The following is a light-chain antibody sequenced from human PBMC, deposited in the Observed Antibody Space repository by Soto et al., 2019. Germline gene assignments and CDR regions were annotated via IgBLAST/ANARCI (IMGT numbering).Light chain of an antibody. CDR3: AAWDDSLNGWV. CDR2: SNN. CDR1: SSNIRSNT. J-gene: IGLJ3*02. Sequence: QSVLTQPPSASGTPGQRVTISCSGSSSNIRSNTVNWYQQLPGTAPKLLIYSNNQRPSGVPDRFSGSKSGTSASLAISGPQSEDEADYYCAAWDDSLNGWVFGGGTKLTVL. V-gene: IGLV1-44*01.